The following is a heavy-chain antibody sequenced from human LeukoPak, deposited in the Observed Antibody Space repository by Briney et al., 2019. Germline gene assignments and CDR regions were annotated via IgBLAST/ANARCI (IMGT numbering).Heavy chain of an antibody. D-gene: IGHD2-2*01. Sequence: GGSLRLSCVASGFTFSNYNMNWVRQAPGKGLEWVSYITLSSSTIYYADSVKGRFTISRDNAKNSLYLQMNSLRAEDTAVYYCAKDRCSSCVCCYYYYMDVWGKGTTVTISS. CDR1: GFTFSNYN. CDR2: ITLSSSTI. V-gene: IGHV3-48*01. J-gene: IGHJ6*03. CDR3: AKDRCSSCVCCYYYYMDV.